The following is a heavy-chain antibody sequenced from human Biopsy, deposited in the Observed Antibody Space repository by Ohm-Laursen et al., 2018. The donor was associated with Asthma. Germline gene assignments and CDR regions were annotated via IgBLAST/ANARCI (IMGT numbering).Heavy chain of an antibody. CDR3: AKDIGSREDY. CDR2: ISPGAGST. CDR1: GFSFNSYG. V-gene: IGHV3-23*01. Sequence: SLRLSCTASGFSFNSYGMHWVRQAPGKGLQWVSSISPGAGSTYYADSVRGRFTISRDNSNTVFLQMNSLRAEDTAVYYCAKDIGSREDYWGQGTLVAVSS. D-gene: IGHD5-24*01. J-gene: IGHJ4*02.